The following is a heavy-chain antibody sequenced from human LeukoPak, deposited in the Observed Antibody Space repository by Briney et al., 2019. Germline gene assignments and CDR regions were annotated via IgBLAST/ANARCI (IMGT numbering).Heavy chain of an antibody. CDR2: ISYDGSNK. J-gene: IGHJ4*02. Sequence: PGGSLRLSCAASGFTFSSYGMHWVRQAPGKGLEWVAVISYDGSNKYYADSVKGRFTISRDNSKNTLYLQMNSLRAEDTAVYYCAKGGERDYFDYWGQGTLVTVSS. D-gene: IGHD3-10*01. V-gene: IGHV3-30*18. CDR1: GFTFSSYG. CDR3: AKGGERDYFDY.